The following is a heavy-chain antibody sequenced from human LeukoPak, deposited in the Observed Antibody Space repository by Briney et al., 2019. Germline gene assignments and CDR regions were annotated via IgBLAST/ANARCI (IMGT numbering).Heavy chain of an antibody. CDR1: GFTFSSFW. J-gene: IGHJ3*02. D-gene: IGHD1-26*01. Sequence: GGSLRPSCAASGFTFSSFWMHCVRQAPGKGLVRVSHVHKDGISTTYTDSVKGRFTISRDNAKNTVDLQMNSLRAEDTGVYYCARGGSGCFDIWGQGTMVTVSS. CDR3: ARGGSGCFDI. CDR2: VHKDGIST. V-gene: IGHV3-74*03.